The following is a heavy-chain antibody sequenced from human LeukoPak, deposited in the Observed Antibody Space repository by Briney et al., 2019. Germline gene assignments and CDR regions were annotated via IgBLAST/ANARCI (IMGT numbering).Heavy chain of an antibody. CDR2: IDPSDSYT. J-gene: IGHJ4*02. CDR1: GYSFTSYW. CDR3: ARRGYEDYYFDY. Sequence: RPGESLKISCKGSGYSFTSYWISWVRQMPGKGLEWMGRIDPSDSYTNYSPSFQGHVTISADKSISTAYLQWSSLKASDTAMYYCARRGYEDYYFDYWGQGTLVTVPS. V-gene: IGHV5-10-1*01. D-gene: IGHD5-12*01.